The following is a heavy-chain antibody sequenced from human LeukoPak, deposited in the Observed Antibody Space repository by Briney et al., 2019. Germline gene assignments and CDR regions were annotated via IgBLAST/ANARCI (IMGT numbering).Heavy chain of an antibody. D-gene: IGHD1-26*01. Sequence: GGSLRLSCAASGFTFSNAWMSWVRQAPGKGLEWVGRIKSKTDGGTTDYAAPVKGRFTISRDDSKNTLYLQMNSLKTEDTAVYYCTTDSGSYSGGFDYWGQGTLVTVSS. J-gene: IGHJ4*02. CDR1: GFTFSNAW. CDR2: IKSKTDGGTT. CDR3: TTDSGSYSGGFDY. V-gene: IGHV3-15*01.